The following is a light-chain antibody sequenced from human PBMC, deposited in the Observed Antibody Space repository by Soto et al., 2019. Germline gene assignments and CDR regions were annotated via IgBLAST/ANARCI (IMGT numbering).Light chain of an antibody. CDR3: CSYAGSNNLL. V-gene: IGLV2-8*01. Sequence: QSARTQPPSASGSPGQSVTISCTGASGDIGPYNSVSWYQQYPGKAPKLMIYEVAKRPSGVPDRFSGSKSGNTASLTVSGLQAEDEADYYCCSYAGSNNLLFGGGTKLTVL. J-gene: IGLJ3*02. CDR2: EVA. CDR1: SGDIGPYNS.